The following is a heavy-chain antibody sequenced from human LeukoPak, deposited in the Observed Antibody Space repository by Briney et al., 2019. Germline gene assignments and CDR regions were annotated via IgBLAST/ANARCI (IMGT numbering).Heavy chain of an antibody. CDR3: ARDVNYAFDY. D-gene: IGHD3-16*01. Sequence: ASVRVSCKPSGYSFTRNGISWVRQAPGQGLEWMAWISANSGNTNYAQNFQDRVTLTTDTSTSTAYMELRSLRSDDTAVYYCARDVNYAFDYWGQGTLVTVSS. J-gene: IGHJ4*02. CDR2: ISANSGNT. V-gene: IGHV1-18*01. CDR1: GYSFTRNG.